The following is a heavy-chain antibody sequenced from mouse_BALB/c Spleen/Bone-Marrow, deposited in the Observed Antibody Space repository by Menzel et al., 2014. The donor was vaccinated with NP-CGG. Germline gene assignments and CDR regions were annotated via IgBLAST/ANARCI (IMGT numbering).Heavy chain of an antibody. D-gene: IGHD2-4*01. CDR2: ISSGGSYT. CDR3: ARVLRVYAMDY. Sequence: KLMESGGGLVKPGGSLKLSCAASRFAFSSYDMSWVRQTPGKRLEWVATISSGGSYTYYPDSVKGRFTISRDNDRNTLYLQMSSLRSEDTALYYCARVLRVYAMDYWGQGTSVTVSS. V-gene: IGHV5-9*02. J-gene: IGHJ4*01. CDR1: RFAFSSYD.